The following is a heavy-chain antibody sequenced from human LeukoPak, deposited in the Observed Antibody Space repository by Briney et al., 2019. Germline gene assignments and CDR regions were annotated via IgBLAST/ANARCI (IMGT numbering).Heavy chain of an antibody. D-gene: IGHD6-13*01. CDR2: VNPSGIST. J-gene: IGHJ2*01. CDR3: ARGFRGQLAHDL. Sequence: ASVKVSCKASGYTFTTSYMHWVRQAPGQGLEWMGIVNPSGISTSNAQKFQGRVTMTTDTSTTTVYMELSSLRSEDTAVYYCARGFRGQLAHDLWGRGTLVTVSS. V-gene: IGHV1-46*01. CDR1: GYTFTTSY.